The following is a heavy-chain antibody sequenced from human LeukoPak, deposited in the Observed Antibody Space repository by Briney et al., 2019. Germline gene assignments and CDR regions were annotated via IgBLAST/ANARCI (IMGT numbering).Heavy chain of an antibody. CDR3: AKEPWSFDY. V-gene: IGHV3-48*01. D-gene: IGHD2-8*02. CDR2: ISSSSSAV. Sequence: GGSLRLSCAASGFSFSSYSMDWIRQAAGKGLGWVSYISSSSSAVFYADSGKGRFTISRDNSKNTLYLQMSSLRAEDTAVYYCAKEPWSFDYWGQGTLVTVSS. J-gene: IGHJ4*02. CDR1: GFSFSSYS.